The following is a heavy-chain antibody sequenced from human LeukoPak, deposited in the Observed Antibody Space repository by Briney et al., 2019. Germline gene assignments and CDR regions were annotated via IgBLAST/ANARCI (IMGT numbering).Heavy chain of an antibody. CDR2: ISGSGGST. CDR1: GFTFSNFW. Sequence: GGSLRLSCEASGFTFSNFWMSWVRQAPGKGLEWVSAISGSGGSTYYADSVKGRFTISRDNSKNTLYLQMNSLRAEDTAVYYCYVYFDYWGQGTLVTVSS. V-gene: IGHV3-23*01. D-gene: IGHD3-16*01. CDR3: YVYFDY. J-gene: IGHJ4*02.